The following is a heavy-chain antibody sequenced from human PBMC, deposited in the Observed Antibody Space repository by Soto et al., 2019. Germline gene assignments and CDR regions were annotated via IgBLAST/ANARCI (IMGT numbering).Heavy chain of an antibody. Sequence: ASVKVSCKASGYTFTSYYMHWVRQAPGQGLEWMGIINPSGGSTSYAQKFQGRVTMTRDTSTSTVCMELSSLRSEDTAVYYCARGSKEPEYSSSSYWSGAFDIWGQGTMVTVSS. J-gene: IGHJ3*02. CDR1: GYTFTSYY. D-gene: IGHD6-6*01. CDR3: ARGSKEPEYSSSSYWSGAFDI. V-gene: IGHV1-46*01. CDR2: INPSGGST.